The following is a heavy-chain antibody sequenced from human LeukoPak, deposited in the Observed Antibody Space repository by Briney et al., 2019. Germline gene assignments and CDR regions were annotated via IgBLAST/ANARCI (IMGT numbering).Heavy chain of an antibody. Sequence: SETLSLTCTVSGGSISSYYWSWIRQPPGKGLEWIGYIYYSGSTNYNPSLKSRVTISVDTSKNQFTLKLSSVTAADTAVYYCARDILRFDYWGQGTLVTVSS. CDR2: IYYSGST. V-gene: IGHV4-59*01. CDR3: ARDILRFDY. J-gene: IGHJ4*02. CDR1: GGSISSYY.